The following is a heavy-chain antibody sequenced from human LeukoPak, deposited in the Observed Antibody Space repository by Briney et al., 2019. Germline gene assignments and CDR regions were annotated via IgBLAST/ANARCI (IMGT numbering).Heavy chain of an antibody. J-gene: IGHJ4*02. CDR1: RFTFSRYW. Sequence: GGSLRLSCAASRFTFSRYWMHWVRQAPGKGLVWVSRINSDGISTSYADSVKGRFTISRDNSKNTLYLQMNSLRAEDTAVYYCAKPYSSGWYGGRPVDYWGQGTLVTVSS. V-gene: IGHV3-74*01. CDR2: INSDGIST. CDR3: AKPYSSGWYGGRPVDY. D-gene: IGHD6-19*01.